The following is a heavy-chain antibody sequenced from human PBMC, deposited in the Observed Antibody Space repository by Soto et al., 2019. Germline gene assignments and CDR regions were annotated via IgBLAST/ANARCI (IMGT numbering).Heavy chain of an antibody. CDR1: GGTFSSYA. Sequence: QVQLVQSGAEVKKPGSSVKVSCKASGGTFSSYAISWVRQAPGQGLEWMGGIIPIFGTANFAQKIQGRVTITADESTSTAYMELSSLRTADTAVYYCARGSGYDFHYYYGMDVWGQGTTVTVSS. CDR3: ARGSGYDFHYYYGMDV. V-gene: IGHV1-69*01. J-gene: IGHJ6*02. CDR2: IIPIFGTA. D-gene: IGHD5-12*01.